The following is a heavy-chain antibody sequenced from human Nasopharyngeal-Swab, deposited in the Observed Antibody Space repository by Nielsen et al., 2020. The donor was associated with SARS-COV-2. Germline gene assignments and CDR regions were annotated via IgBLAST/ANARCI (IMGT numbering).Heavy chain of an antibody. D-gene: IGHD2-2*01. J-gene: IGHJ4*02. CDR1: GFTVSSNY. V-gene: IGHV3-66*01. Sequence: GGSLRLSCAASGFTVSSNYMSWVRQAPAKGLEWVSVIYSGGSTYYADSVKGRFTISRDNSKNTLYLQMNSLRAEDTAVYYCASPGYCSSTSCPGIWGQGTLVTVSS. CDR3: ASPGYCSSTSCPGI. CDR2: IYSGGST.